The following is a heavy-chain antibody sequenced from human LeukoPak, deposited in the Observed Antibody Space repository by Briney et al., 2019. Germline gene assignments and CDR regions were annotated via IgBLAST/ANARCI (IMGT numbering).Heavy chain of an antibody. CDR1: GGSISSGGYY. CDR2: IYYSGST. D-gene: IGHD6-19*01. J-gene: IGHJ4*02. CDR3: AREPKYSSGWYGNDY. V-gene: IGHV4-31*03. Sequence: SETLSLTCTVSGGSISSGGYYWSWIRQHPGKGLEWIVYIYYSGSTYYNPSLKSRVTISVDTSKNQFSLKLSSVTAADTAVYYCAREPKYSSGWYGNDYWGQGTLVTVSS.